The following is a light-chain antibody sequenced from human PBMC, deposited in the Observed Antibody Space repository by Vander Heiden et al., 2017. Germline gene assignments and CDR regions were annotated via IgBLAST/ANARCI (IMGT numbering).Light chain of an antibody. J-gene: IGKJ2*01. CDR3: QQYYSTPYT. V-gene: IGKV4-1*01. CDR2: RAS. CDR1: QSNFYGSSSGNY. Sequence: DIVMTQSPDSLAVSLGERATINCKSSQSNFYGSSSGNYLAWYQQKPGQPPKLLIYRASTREFGVPDRFSGSGSGTDFTLTISSLQAEDVAVYFCQQYYSTPYTFGQGTKLEIK.